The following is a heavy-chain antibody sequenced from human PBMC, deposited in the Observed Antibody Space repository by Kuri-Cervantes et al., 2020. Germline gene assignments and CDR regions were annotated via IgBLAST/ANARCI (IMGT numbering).Heavy chain of an antibody. V-gene: IGHV3-7*01. J-gene: IGHJ5*02. CDR2: IKQDGSEK. CDR3: ARGGGYSYDLYNWFDP. D-gene: IGHD5-18*01. Sequence: GESLKISCAASGFTFSSYWMSWVRQAPGKGLEWVANIKQDGSEKYYVDSVKGRFTISRDNAKNSLYLQMNSLRAEDTAVYYCARGGGYSYDLYNWFDPWGQGTLVTVSS. CDR1: GFTFSSYW.